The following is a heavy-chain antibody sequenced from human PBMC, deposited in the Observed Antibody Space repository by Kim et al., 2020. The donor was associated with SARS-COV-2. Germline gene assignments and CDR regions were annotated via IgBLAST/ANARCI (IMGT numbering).Heavy chain of an antibody. Sequence: GESLKISCKGSGYSFTSYWISWVRQMPGKGLEWMGRIDPSDSYTNYSPSFQGHVTISADKSISTAYLQWSSLKASDTAMYYCAHCGGDCYSGNWFDPWGQGTLVTVSS. CDR3: AHCGGDCYSGNWFDP. J-gene: IGHJ5*02. CDR2: IDPSDSYT. D-gene: IGHD2-21*02. V-gene: IGHV5-10-1*01. CDR1: GYSFTSYW.